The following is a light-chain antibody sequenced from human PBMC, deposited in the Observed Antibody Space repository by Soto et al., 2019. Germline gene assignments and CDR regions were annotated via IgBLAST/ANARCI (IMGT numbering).Light chain of an antibody. CDR2: DAS. CDR1: ESVSTY. V-gene: IGKV3-11*01. Sequence: EIVLTQSPATMSLSPGERATLSCRATESVSTYLAWYQQKPGRAPRLLIYDASKRATGIPARFSGSGSGTGFTLTISSLENEDFAVYYCQQRSKWTITFGQGTRLEIK. J-gene: IGKJ5*01. CDR3: QQRSKWTIT.